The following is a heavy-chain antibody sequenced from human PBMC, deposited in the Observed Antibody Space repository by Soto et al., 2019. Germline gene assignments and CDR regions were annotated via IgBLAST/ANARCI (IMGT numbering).Heavy chain of an antibody. CDR2: IIPIFGTA. CDR3: AREGNIVLVPAAMHSLDY. D-gene: IGHD2-2*01. Sequence: QVQLVQSGAEVKKPGSSVKVSCKASGGTFSSYAISWVRQAPGQGLEWMGGIIPIFGTANYAQKFQGRVTITADESTSTAYMELSSLRSEDTAVYYCAREGNIVLVPAAMHSLDYWGQGTLVTVSS. V-gene: IGHV1-69*12. J-gene: IGHJ4*02. CDR1: GGTFSSYA.